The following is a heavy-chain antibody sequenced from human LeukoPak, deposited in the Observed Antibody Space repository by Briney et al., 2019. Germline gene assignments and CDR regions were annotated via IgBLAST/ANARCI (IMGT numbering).Heavy chain of an antibody. V-gene: IGHV1-2*02. CDR3: ARPYCNGGSCHDYFDY. CDR2: INPNSGGT. CDR1: GYTFTGYY. D-gene: IGHD2-15*01. Sequence: VASVKVSCKASGYTFTGYYMHWVRQTPGQGLEWMRWINPNSGGTNYAQKFQGRVTMTRDTSISTAYMELRRLSSDDTAIYYCARPYCNGGSCHDYFDYWGQGTLVSVSS. J-gene: IGHJ4*02.